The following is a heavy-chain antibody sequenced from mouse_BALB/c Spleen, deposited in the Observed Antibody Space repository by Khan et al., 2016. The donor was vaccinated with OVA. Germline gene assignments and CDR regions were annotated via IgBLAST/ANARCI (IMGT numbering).Heavy chain of an antibody. CDR1: GYIFTEYM. J-gene: IGHJ3*01. V-gene: IGHV1-4*01. Sequence: QVQLKQSGAELARPGASVKLSCKASGYIFTEYMMHWVKQRPGQGLEWIGDINPRSGYNNYNQTFKDKATLTADKSSSTAYMQLSSLTSDDSAVYCWTRGGYGSFGYWGQWTLVTISA. D-gene: IGHD1-1*01. CDR3: TRGGYGSFGY. CDR2: INPRSGYN.